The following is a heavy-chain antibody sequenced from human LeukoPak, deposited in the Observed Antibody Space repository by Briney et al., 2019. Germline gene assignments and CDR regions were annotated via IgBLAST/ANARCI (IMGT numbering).Heavy chain of an antibody. V-gene: IGHV4-59*01. J-gene: IGHJ5*02. CDR1: GGSISTYY. CDR2: VYYSGST. Sequence: SETLSLTCTVSGGSISTYYWSWIRQPPGKGLEWIGYVYYSGSTNYNPSLKSRVTISVDTSKNQFSLNLSSVTAADTAVYYCARPTHLWFDPWGQGTLVTVSS. CDR3: ARPTHLWFDP. D-gene: IGHD2-8*01.